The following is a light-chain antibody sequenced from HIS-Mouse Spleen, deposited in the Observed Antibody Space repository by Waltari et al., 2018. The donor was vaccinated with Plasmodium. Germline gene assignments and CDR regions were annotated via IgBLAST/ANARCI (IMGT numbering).Light chain of an antibody. CDR3: QQFNSYPHT. CDR1: QGISSA. Sequence: AIQLTQSPSSLSASVGDRVTITCRASQGISSALAWYQQKPGKAPKLLMYDASSLESGVPSRFSGSGSVTDFTLTISSLQPEDFATYYCQQFNSYPHTFGQGTKLEIK. CDR2: DAS. J-gene: IGKJ2*01. V-gene: IGKV1-13*02.